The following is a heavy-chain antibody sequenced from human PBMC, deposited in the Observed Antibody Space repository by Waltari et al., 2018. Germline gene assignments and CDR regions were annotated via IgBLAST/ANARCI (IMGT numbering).Heavy chain of an antibody. CDR2: IYYSGST. J-gene: IGHJ3*02. V-gene: IGHV4-39*01. D-gene: IGHD2-15*01. Sequence: QMQLQESGPGLVKPSEPLSLTCTVSGGSIRRSTYYWGWISQPPGKGLEWIGNIYYSGSTYYKPSLKSRLTISVDTSKNQFSLNLRSVTAADTAVYYCARLPISLGVGSVFDIWGQGTMVTVSS. CDR1: GGSIRRSTYY. CDR3: ARLPISLGVGSVFDI.